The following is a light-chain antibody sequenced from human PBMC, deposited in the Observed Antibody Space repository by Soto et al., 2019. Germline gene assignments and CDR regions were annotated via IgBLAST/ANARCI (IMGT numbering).Light chain of an antibody. CDR3: QQYYSYPIT. J-gene: IGKJ5*01. V-gene: IGKV1-17*01. CDR2: AAS. CDR1: QAIRND. Sequence: DIVMTQSPSSLSASVGDRVIITCRASQAIRNDLAWYQQKPGKAPKLLIYAASTLQSGVPSRFSGSGSGTDFTLTISCLQSEDFATYYCQQYYSYPITFGQGTRLEIK.